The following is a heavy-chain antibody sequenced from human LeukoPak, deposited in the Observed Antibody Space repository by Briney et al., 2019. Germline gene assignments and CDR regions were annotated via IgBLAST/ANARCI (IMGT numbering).Heavy chain of an antibody. V-gene: IGHV4-4*07. Sequence: PSETLSLTCTVSSGSISSYYWSWIRQPAGKGREWIGRIYTSGSTNYNPSLKSRVTMSVDTSKNQFSLKLSSVTAADTAVYYCARDREVGYYDSSGYSFWGQGTMVTVSS. CDR1: SGSISSYY. CDR2: IYTSGST. D-gene: IGHD3-22*01. J-gene: IGHJ3*01. CDR3: ARDREVGYYDSSGYSF.